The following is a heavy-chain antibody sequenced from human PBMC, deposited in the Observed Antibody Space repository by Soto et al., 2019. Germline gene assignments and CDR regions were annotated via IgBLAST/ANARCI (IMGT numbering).Heavy chain of an antibody. D-gene: IGHD2-21*02. V-gene: IGHV3-23*01. J-gene: IGHJ4*02. CDR3: ATLGPRMTPIDY. Sequence: GGSLRLSCAASGFTFSNYVMSWVRQAPGKGLEWVSGISVSGDSTYHADSVKGRFTISRDNSKNNLYLQMNSLRAEDTAVYYCATLGPRMTPIDYWGQGTLVTVSS. CDR2: ISVSGDST. CDR1: GFTFSNYV.